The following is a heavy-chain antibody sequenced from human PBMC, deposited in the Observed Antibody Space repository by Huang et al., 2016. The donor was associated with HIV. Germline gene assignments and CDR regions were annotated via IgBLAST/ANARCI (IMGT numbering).Heavy chain of an antibody. CDR1: GYSFTTYA. V-gene: IGHV1-3*01. CDR2: INPGNGNT. Sequence: QVQLVQSGAEVKKPGASEKVSCKASGYSFTTYALHWVRQAPGHRLEWMGWINPGNGNTNYSQKFQGRVTITRDTSASTVYMEVSSLTFEDTAVYYCAREFVIFGAPLWPAYWGQGTLISVSS. D-gene: IGHD2-21*01. J-gene: IGHJ4*02. CDR3: AREFVIFGAPLWPAY.